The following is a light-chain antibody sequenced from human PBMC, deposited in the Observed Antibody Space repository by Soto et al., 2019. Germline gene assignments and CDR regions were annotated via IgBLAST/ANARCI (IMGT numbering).Light chain of an antibody. CDR2: EVS. CDR3: SSYTSSRTIV. Sequence: QSALTQPASVSVSPGQSLTISSTGTRGDVGGYNYVSWYQQHPGKDPKLMIYEVSNRPSGDSNRFSGSKSGNTASLTISGLQAEGEADYYCSSYTSSRTIVFGTGTKATV. V-gene: IGLV2-14*01. CDR1: RGDVGGYNY. J-gene: IGLJ1*01.